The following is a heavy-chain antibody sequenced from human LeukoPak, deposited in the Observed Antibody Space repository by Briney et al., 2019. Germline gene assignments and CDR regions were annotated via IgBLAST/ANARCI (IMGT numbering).Heavy chain of an antibody. Sequence: GGSLRLSCAASGFTFDDYGMSWVRQAPGKGLEWVSGINWNGGSTGYADSVKGRFTISRDNAKNSLYLQMNSLRGEDTAVYYCAKDREGTIADYFDYWGQGTLVTVSS. CDR1: GFTFDDYG. D-gene: IGHD1-7*01. CDR2: INWNGGST. J-gene: IGHJ4*02. V-gene: IGHV3-20*04. CDR3: AKDREGTIADYFDY.